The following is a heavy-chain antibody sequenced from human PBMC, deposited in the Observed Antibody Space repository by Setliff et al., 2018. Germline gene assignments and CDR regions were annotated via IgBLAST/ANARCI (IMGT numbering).Heavy chain of an antibody. CDR1: GFTFSNYA. CDR2: ITYDGSNK. J-gene: IGHJ6*03. Sequence: PGGSLRLSCAASGFTFSNYAMHWVRQAPGKGLEWVAVITYDGSNKFYADSVKGRFTISRDISKNTLYLQMNNLRPDDTAVYYCARSRYTSRWYEMSAMDVWAKGPRSPSP. V-gene: IGHV3-30*01. CDR3: ARSRYTSRWYEMSAMDV. D-gene: IGHD6-13*01.